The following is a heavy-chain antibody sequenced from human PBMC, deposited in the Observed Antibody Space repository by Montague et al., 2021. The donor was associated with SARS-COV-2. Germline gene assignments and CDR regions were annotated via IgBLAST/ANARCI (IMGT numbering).Heavy chain of an antibody. D-gene: IGHD3-10*01. CDR1: GESLKKYY. Sequence: SETLSFSCAVYGESLKKYYWNWIRQSPGKGLEWIGEINHSGTTNYNPSLKSRVTMSLDTSKNQLSVRLDSVTAADTAVYYCARGQIFSTLRRARGWRGWFDPWGPGTLVTVSS. CDR2: INHSGTT. CDR3: ARGQIFSTLRRARGWRGWFDP. J-gene: IGHJ5*02. V-gene: IGHV4-34*01.